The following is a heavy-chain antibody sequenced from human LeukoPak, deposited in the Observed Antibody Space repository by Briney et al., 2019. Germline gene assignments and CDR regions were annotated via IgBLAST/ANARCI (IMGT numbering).Heavy chain of an antibody. Sequence: ASVKVSCKASGYTFTSYGISWVRQAPGQGLEWMGWVSAYNGNTNYAQKLQGRVTVTTDTSTSTAYMELRSLRSDDTAVYYCARDDYGDSYFDYWGQGTLVTVSS. CDR2: VSAYNGNT. D-gene: IGHD4-17*01. CDR3: ARDDYGDSYFDY. CDR1: GYTFTSYG. V-gene: IGHV1-18*01. J-gene: IGHJ4*02.